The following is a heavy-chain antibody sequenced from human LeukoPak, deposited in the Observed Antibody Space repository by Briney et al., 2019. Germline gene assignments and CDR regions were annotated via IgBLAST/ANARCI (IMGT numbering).Heavy chain of an antibody. D-gene: IGHD3-10*01. V-gene: IGHV1-69*01. CDR3: ASTMVRADYYYGMDV. CDR2: IIPIFGTA. CDR1: GGTFSSYA. J-gene: IGHJ6*02. Sequence: ASVKVSFKASGGTFSSYAISWVRQAPGQGLEWMGGIIPIFGTANYAQKFQGRVTITADESTSTAYMELSSLRSEDTAVYYCASTMVRADYYYGMDVWGQGTTVTVSS.